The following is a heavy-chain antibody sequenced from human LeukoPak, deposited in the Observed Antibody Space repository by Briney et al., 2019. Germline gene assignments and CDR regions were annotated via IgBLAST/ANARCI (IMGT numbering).Heavy chain of an antibody. Sequence: PGGSLRLSCAASGFTFSSYAMSWVRQAPGKGLEWVSGISGSGGRTYYADSVKGWFTISRDNSKNTLYLQMNSLRAEDTAVYYCASHYDYVWGSFLIDYWGQGTLVTVSS. CDR2: ISGSGGRT. J-gene: IGHJ4*02. CDR3: ASHYDYVWGSFLIDY. CDR1: GFTFSSYA. D-gene: IGHD3-16*01. V-gene: IGHV3-23*01.